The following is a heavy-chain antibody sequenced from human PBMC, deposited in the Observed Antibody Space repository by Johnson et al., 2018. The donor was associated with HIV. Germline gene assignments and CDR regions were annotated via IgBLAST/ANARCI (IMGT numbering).Heavy chain of an antibody. D-gene: IGHD3-22*01. Sequence: VQLVESGGGLVQPGGSLRLSSAASGFIVSNNYMSWVRQAPGKGLEWVSIIYSDGSTYYADSVKGRFTISRDNSKNTVYLQMNSLRAEDTAVYYCARGGVDSSPHDAFDVWGQGTMVTVSS. V-gene: IGHV3-53*01. J-gene: IGHJ3*01. CDR1: GFIVSNNY. CDR3: ARGGVDSSPHDAFDV. CDR2: IYSDGST.